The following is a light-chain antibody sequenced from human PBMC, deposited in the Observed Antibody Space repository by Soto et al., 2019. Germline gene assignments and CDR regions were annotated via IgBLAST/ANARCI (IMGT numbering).Light chain of an antibody. Sequence: IVLTQSPGTLSLSPGDRATLSCRASQTITSNNLAWYQQKPGQAPRLLIYGASSRATGIPDRFSGSGSGTDFALAISRLEPEDFAVYYCHQYGSSPGSFGRGTKVEIK. CDR3: HQYGSSPGS. CDR2: GAS. V-gene: IGKV3-20*01. CDR1: QTITSNN. J-gene: IGKJ1*01.